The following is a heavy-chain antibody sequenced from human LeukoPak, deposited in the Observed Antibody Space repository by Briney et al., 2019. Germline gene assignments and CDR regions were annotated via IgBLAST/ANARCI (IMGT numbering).Heavy chain of an antibody. D-gene: IGHD1-1*01. CDR2: IYYSGST. CDR3: ARENQTGRKNYYYYGMDV. Sequence: SETLSLTCTVSGGSISSGDYYWSWIRQPPGKGLEWIGYIYYSGSTYYNPSLKSRVTISVDTSKNQFSLKLSSVTAADTAVYYCARENQTGRKNYYYYGMDVWGQGTTVTVSS. J-gene: IGHJ6*02. CDR1: GGSISSGDYY. V-gene: IGHV4-30-4*02.